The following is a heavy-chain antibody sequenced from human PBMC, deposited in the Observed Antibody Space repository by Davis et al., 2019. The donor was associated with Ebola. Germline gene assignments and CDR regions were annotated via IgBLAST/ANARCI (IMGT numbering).Heavy chain of an antibody. J-gene: IGHJ3*02. Sequence: GESLKISCKGSGYSFSSFWIAWVRQMPGKGLEWMGIIFPGDSDTRYSPSFHGHVTISADKSISTAYLQWSSLKASDTAIYYCARRGSNSRSFDIWGQGTMVTVSS. CDR2: IFPGDSDT. CDR1: GYSFSSFW. CDR3: ARRGSNSRSFDI. V-gene: IGHV5-51*01. D-gene: IGHD4/OR15-4a*01.